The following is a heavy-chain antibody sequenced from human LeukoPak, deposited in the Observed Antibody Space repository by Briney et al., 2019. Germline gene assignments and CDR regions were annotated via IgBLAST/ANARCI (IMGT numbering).Heavy chain of an antibody. V-gene: IGHV1-46*01. CDR2: INPSGGST. Sequence: ASVKVSCKASGYTFTSYYMHWVRQAPGQGLEWMGIINPSGGSTSYAQKFQGRVTMTRDTSTSTVYMELSSLRSEDTAVYYCARDFPVVVVPAAMGYWDQGTLVTVSS. D-gene: IGHD2-2*01. CDR1: GYTFTSYY. CDR3: ARDFPVVVVPAAMGY. J-gene: IGHJ4*02.